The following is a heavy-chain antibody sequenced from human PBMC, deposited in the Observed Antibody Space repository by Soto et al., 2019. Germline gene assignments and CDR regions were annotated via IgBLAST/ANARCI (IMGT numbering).Heavy chain of an antibody. Sequence: SETLSLTCIVSGESISSSSYYWGWIRQPPGKGLEWIGSIYYSGRTYYNPSFKSRVNISIDTSKNQFSLKLSSVTAKDTAVYYCARQRTTVVNKAYFEHSGQGALVTV. J-gene: IGHJ4*02. V-gene: IGHV4-39*01. CDR1: GESISSSSYY. CDR2: IYYSGRT. D-gene: IGHD2-21*01. CDR3: ARQRTTVVNKAYFEH.